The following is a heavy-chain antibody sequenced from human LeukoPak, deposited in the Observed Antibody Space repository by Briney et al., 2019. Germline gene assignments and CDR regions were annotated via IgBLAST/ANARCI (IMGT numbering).Heavy chain of an antibody. D-gene: IGHD2-15*01. CDR1: GGSFSGYY. Sequence: KPSETPSLTCAVYGGSFSGYYWSWIRQPPGKGLEWIGEINHSGSTNYNPSLKSRVTISVDTSKNQFSLKLSSVTAADTAVYYCARDPDCSGGSCSFDYWGQGTLVTVSS. CDR3: ARDPDCSGGSCSFDY. CDR2: INHSGST. J-gene: IGHJ4*02. V-gene: IGHV4-34*01.